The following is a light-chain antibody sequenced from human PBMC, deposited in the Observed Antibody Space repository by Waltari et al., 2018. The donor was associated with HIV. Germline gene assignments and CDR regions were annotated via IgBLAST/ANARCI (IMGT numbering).Light chain of an antibody. CDR3: QQYGSLQWT. Sequence: EIVLTQSPGTLYLSPGERATLSCRASQRVTSTYFAWYQQKPGQAPRLLIYGASSRATGIPDRFSGTWSGTDFTLTISRLEPEDFALYYCQQYGSLQWTFGQGTKVEIK. J-gene: IGKJ1*01. CDR1: QRVTSTY. CDR2: GAS. V-gene: IGKV3-20*01.